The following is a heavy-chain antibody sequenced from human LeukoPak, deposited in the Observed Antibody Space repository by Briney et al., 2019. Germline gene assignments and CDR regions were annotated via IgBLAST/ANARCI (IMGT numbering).Heavy chain of an antibody. CDR3: AGYYYDSSRGFDL. CDR2: INWNGAWT. J-gene: IGHJ5*02. Sequence: GGSLRLSCAASGFKFDDYGMSWVSQAPGKGLEWVCDINWNGAWTGYADSVKGRFTISRDNAKNSLYLQMNSLRAEDTALYYCAGYYYDSSRGFDLWGQGTLVTLSA. V-gene: IGHV3-20*04. CDR1: GFKFDDYG. D-gene: IGHD3-22*01.